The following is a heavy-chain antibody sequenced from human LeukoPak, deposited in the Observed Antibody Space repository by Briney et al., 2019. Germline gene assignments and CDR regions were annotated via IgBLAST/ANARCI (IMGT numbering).Heavy chain of an antibody. Sequence: SETLSLTCTVSGGSITSTNSYWGWIRQPPGKGLEWIGTLYYSGTAYYNPSLKSRVTISVGASKNQFSLKLSSVTAADTAVYYCARGRYSSGWSFDYWGQGTLVTVSS. J-gene: IGHJ4*02. CDR2: LYYSGTA. V-gene: IGHV4-39*01. CDR3: ARGRYSSGWSFDY. D-gene: IGHD6-19*01. CDR1: GGSITSTNSY.